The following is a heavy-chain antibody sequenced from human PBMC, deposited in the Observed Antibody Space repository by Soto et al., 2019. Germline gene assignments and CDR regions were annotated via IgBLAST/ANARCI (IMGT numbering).Heavy chain of an antibody. CDR3: GRGQTQGVTAPDH. CDR1: GFTASSIY. J-gene: IGHJ4*02. CDR2: IYTDDTT. Sequence: EVQLVESGGGLVQPGGSLRLSCAASGFTASSIYMSWVRQAPGKGLEWVSVIYTDDTTYYADSVKGRFTISRHNSKNTLYLQMNSLRAEDTAVYYGGRGQTQGVTAPDHWGQGTLVTVSS. V-gene: IGHV3-53*04. D-gene: IGHD2-21*02.